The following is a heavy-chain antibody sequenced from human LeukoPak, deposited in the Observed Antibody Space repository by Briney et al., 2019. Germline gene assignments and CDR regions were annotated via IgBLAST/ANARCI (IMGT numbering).Heavy chain of an antibody. CDR3: AKSPSTYSSGWYYFDY. D-gene: IGHD6-19*01. CDR2: ISYDGSNE. Sequence: GGSLRLSCVASGFTFSAYGMHWVRQAPGKGLEWVAVISYDGSNEYYADSVKGRFTISRDNSKNTLYLQMSSLRAEDTAVYYCAKSPSTYSSGWYYFDYWGQGTLVTVSS. V-gene: IGHV3-30*18. J-gene: IGHJ4*02. CDR1: GFTFSAYG.